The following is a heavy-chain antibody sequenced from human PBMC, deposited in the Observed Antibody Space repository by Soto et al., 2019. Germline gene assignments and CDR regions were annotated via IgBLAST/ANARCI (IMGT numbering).Heavy chain of an antibody. V-gene: IGHV4-4*02. Sequence: QVQLQESGPGLVKPSGTLSLTCAVSSGSISSSNWWSWVRQPPGKGLEWIGEIYHSGSTNYNPSLKSRVPISVDKSKNQFSLKLSSVTAADTAVYYCARGRGVVRGVIANWFDPWGQGTLVTVSS. CDR1: SGSISSSNW. CDR2: IYHSGST. D-gene: IGHD3-10*01. CDR3: ARGRGVVRGVIANWFDP. J-gene: IGHJ5*02.